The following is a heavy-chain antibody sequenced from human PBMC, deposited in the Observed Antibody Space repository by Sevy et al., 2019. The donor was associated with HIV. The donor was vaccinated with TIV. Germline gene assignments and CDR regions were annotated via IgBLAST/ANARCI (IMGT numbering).Heavy chain of an antibody. CDR3: ATSGGET. D-gene: IGHD3-16*01. V-gene: IGHV3-7*01. Sequence: GGSLRLSCAASGFTFSSYWMNWIRQAPGKGLEWVANIKEDGSEKYYVDSVKGRFTISRDNAKNSLYLEMNTQRAEDKAVYYCATSGGETWGQGTLVTVSS. CDR2: IKEDGSEK. J-gene: IGHJ5*02. CDR1: GFTFSSYW.